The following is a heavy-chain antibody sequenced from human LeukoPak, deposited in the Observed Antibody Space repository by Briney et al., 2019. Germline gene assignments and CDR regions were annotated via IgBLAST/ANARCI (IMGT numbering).Heavy chain of an antibody. V-gene: IGHV4-59*01. J-gene: IGHJ5*02. CDR3: ARDGNPTYYYGSGSKYWFDP. CDR2: IYYSGST. D-gene: IGHD3-10*01. CDR1: GGSISSYY. Sequence: SETLSLTCPVSGGSISSYYWSWIRQPPGKGLEWIGYIYYSGSTNYNPSLKSRVTISVDTSKNQFSLKLSSVTAADTAVYYCARDGNPTYYYGSGSKYWFDPWGQGTLVTVSS.